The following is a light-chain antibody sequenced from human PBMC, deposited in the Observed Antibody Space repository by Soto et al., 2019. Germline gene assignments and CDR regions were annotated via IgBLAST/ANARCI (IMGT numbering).Light chain of an antibody. CDR1: QSISSTY. Sequence: EIVLTQSPGTLSLSPGERATLSCRASQSISSTYLSWYQQQPGQPPRILIYGVSSKATGIPDRFSGSGSGTDFTLTISRLEPEDFAVYYYQQYVSSPQTFGQGAKVEI. CDR3: QQYVSSPQT. J-gene: IGKJ1*01. V-gene: IGKV3-20*01. CDR2: GVS.